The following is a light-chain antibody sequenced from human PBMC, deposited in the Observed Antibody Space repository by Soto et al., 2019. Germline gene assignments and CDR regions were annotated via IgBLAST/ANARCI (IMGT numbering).Light chain of an antibody. J-gene: IGKJ1*01. CDR2: DAS. CDR1: QTVNTS. CDR3: QQRSHWPT. Sequence: DIVLTQSPATLSLSPGDRATLSCRASQTVNTSLAGYQQKPGQAPRLLIYDASNRATDIPARFSASGSGTDFTLTISSLEHEDFAVYYCQQRSHWPTFGQGTKVAIK. V-gene: IGKV3-11*01.